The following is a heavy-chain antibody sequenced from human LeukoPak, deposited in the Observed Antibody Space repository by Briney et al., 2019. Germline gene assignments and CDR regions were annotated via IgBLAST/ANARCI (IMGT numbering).Heavy chain of an antibody. Sequence: GGSLRLSCAASGSTFSSYAMSWVRQAPGKGLEWVSAISGSGGSTYYADSVKGRFTISRDNSKNMLYLQMNSLRAEDTAVYYCAKAGYYDSSGYSIWGQGTLVTVSS. J-gene: IGHJ4*02. CDR1: GSTFSSYA. V-gene: IGHV3-23*01. CDR3: AKAGYYDSSGYSI. D-gene: IGHD3-22*01. CDR2: ISGSGGST.